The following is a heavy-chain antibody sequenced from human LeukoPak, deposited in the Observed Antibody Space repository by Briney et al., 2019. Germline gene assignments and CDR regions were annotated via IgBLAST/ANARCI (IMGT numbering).Heavy chain of an antibody. D-gene: IGHD3-10*01. J-gene: IGHJ6*03. CDR3: ARGGVTMVRGVTLNYYYYMDV. CDR2: IYSGGST. CDR1: GFTVSSNY. V-gene: IGHV3-53*01. Sequence: GGSLRLSCAASGFTVSSNYMSWVCQAPGKGLEWVSVIYSGGSTYYADSVKGRFTISRDNSKNTLYLQMNSLRAEDTAVYYCARGGVTMVRGVTLNYYYYMDVWGKGTTVTVSS.